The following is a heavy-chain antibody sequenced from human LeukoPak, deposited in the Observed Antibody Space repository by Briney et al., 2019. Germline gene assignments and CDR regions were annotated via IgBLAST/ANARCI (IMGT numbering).Heavy chain of an antibody. J-gene: IGHJ6*02. CDR2: ISYDGSNK. V-gene: IGHV3-30*18. CDR3: AKASYLLDYGYYGMDV. D-gene: IGHD5-18*01. CDR1: GLTFSSYG. Sequence: GGSPTLSCAASGLTFSSYGMHWVRQAPGKGLEWVAVISYDGSNKYYADSVKGRFTISRDNSKNTQYLQMNSLRAEDTAVYYCAKASYLLDYGYYGMDVWGQGTTVTVSS.